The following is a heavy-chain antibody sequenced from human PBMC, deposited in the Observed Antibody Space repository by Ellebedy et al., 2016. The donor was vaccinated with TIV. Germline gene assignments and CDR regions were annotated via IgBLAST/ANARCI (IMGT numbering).Heavy chain of an antibody. J-gene: IGHJ4*02. V-gene: IGHV4-39*07. Sequence: MPSETLSLTCSVSGGSISNSAYYWGWIRQPPGKGLEGIGSSYYSGDTYYNPSLKSRVTILVDESKNQFSLKLTSVTTADTAVYYFARAAQWLQPHYFDYWGQGSLVTVSS. D-gene: IGHD5-12*01. CDR2: SYYSGDT. CDR3: ARAAQWLQPHYFDY. CDR1: GGSISNSAYY.